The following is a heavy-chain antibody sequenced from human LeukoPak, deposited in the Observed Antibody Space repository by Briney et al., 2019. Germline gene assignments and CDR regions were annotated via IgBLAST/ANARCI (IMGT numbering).Heavy chain of an antibody. CDR3: ARIVGALDYFDY. V-gene: IGHV4-39*01. CDR1: GGSISSSSYY. J-gene: IGHJ4*02. D-gene: IGHD1-26*01. Sequence: SETLSLTCTVSGGSISSSSYYWGWIRQPPGKGLEWIGSIYYSGSTYYNPSLKSRVTISVDTSENQFSLKLSSVTAADTAVYYCARIVGALDYFDYWGQGTLVTVSS. CDR2: IYYSGST.